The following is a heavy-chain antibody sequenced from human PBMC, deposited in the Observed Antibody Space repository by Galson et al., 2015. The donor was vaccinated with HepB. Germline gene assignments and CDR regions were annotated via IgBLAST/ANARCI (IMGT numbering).Heavy chain of an antibody. Sequence: SGAEVKKPGESLRISCKGSGYNFTSYWISWVRQMPGKGLEWMGRIDPSDSYTDYSPSFQGHVTISADKSISTAYLQWSSLKASDTAIYYCARDIVVVPAPIPDWFDPWGQGTLVTVSS. CDR2: IDPSDSYT. J-gene: IGHJ5*02. D-gene: IGHD2-2*02. CDR1: GYNFTSYW. V-gene: IGHV5-10-1*01. CDR3: ARDIVVVPAPIPDWFDP.